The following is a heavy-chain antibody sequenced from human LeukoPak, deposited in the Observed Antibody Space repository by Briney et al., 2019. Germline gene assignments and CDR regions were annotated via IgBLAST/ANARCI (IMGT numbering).Heavy chain of an antibody. J-gene: IGHJ4*02. CDR3: AKDIAVAAAGPGPFDY. Sequence: GGSLRLSCAASGFTFDDYAMHWVRQAPGKGLEWVSGISWNSGSIGYADSVKGRFTISRDNAKNSLYLQMNSLRAEDTALYYCAKDIAVAAAGPGPFDYWGQGTLVTVSS. CDR1: GFTFDDYA. V-gene: IGHV3-9*01. D-gene: IGHD6-13*01. CDR2: ISWNSGSI.